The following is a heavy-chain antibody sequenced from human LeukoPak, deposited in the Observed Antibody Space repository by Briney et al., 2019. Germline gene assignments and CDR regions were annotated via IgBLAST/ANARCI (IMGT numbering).Heavy chain of an antibody. V-gene: IGHV4-34*01. D-gene: IGHD6-19*01. CDR3: ARGWLPSDY. J-gene: IGHJ4*02. CDR1: GGSFSGYY. CDR2: IDHSGST. Sequence: SETLSLTCAVYGGSFSGYYWSWIRQPPGKGLEWIGEIDHSGSTNYNPSLKSRVTISVDTSKNQFSLKLSSVTAADTAVYYCARGWLPSDYWGQGTLVTVSS.